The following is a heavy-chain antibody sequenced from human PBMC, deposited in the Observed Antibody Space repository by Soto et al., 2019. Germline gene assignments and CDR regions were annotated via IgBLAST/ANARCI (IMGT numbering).Heavy chain of an antibody. D-gene: IGHD3-22*01. J-gene: IGHJ3*02. CDR2: ISYDGSNK. Sequence: QVQLVESGGGVVQPGRSLRLSCAASGFTFSSYAMHWVRQAPGKGLEWVAVISYDGSNKYYADSVKGRFTISRDNSKNTLYLQMNSLRAEDTAVYYCARDPDYYDSSPTWGAFDIWGQGTMVTVSS. CDR3: ARDPDYYDSSPTWGAFDI. CDR1: GFTFSSYA. V-gene: IGHV3-30-3*01.